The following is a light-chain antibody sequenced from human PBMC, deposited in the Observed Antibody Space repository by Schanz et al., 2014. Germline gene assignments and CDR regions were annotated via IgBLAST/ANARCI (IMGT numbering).Light chain of an antibody. CDR3: SSYTTSSTLEV. CDR2: EGT. V-gene: IGLV2-14*02. J-gene: IGLJ3*02. Sequence: QSALTQPASVSGSPGQSITISCTATSSDVGRYNLVSWYQQHPDKAPKLIIYEGTKRPSGVSNRFSGSKSGNTASLTISGLQAEDEADYYCSSYTTSSTLEVFGGGTKLTVL. CDR1: SSDVGRYNL.